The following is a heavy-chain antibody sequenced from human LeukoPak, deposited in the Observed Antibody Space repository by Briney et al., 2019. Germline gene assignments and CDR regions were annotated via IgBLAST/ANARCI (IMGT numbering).Heavy chain of an antibody. J-gene: IGHJ4*02. CDR1: GGSISSYY. D-gene: IGHD3-16*01. Sequence: SETLSLTCTVSGGSISSYYWSWIRQAPGKGLEWIGYIYYSGSTYYNPSLKSRVTVSVDTSKNQFSLKLSSVTAADTAVYYCVRGSTLRHYQYWGQGTLVTVSS. V-gene: IGHV4-59*04. CDR3: VRGSTLRHYQY. CDR2: IYYSGST.